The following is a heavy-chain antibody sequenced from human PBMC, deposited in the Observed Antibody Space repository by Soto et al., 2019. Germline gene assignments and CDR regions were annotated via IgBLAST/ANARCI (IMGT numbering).Heavy chain of an antibody. Sequence: SETLSLTCSVSGGSISPYYWSWIRQPAGKGLEWIGRIYASGSTNYNPSLKSRVTMSVATSKNQFSLKLTSVTAADTATYYCARGGMVIIPTAKAFDYWGQGNLVTVSS. CDR1: GGSISPYY. J-gene: IGHJ4*02. CDR2: IYASGST. CDR3: ARGGMVIIPTAKAFDY. V-gene: IGHV4-4*07. D-gene: IGHD1-1*01.